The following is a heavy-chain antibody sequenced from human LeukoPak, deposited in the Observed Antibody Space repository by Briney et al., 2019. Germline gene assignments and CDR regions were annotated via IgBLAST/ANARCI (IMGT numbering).Heavy chain of an antibody. CDR2: ISSSGSTI. J-gene: IGHJ4*02. Sequence: PGGSLRLPCAAFGFTFSDYYMSLIRQAPGKGLEWVSYISSSGSTIYYADSVKGRFTISRDNAKNSLYLQMNSLRAEDTAVYYCAREADSGYGFDYWGQGTLVTVSS. CDR3: AREADSGYGFDY. D-gene: IGHD5-12*01. V-gene: IGHV3-11*01. CDR1: GFTFSDYY.